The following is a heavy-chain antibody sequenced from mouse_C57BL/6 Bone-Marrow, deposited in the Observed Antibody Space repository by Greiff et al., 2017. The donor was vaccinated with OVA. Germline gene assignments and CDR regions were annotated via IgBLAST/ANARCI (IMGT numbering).Heavy chain of an antibody. CDR2: SRNKANDYTT. D-gene: IGHD1-1*01. CDR3: ARDGNYYGSDWYFDV. CDR1: GFTFSDFY. J-gene: IGHJ1*03. V-gene: IGHV7-1*01. Sequence: EVQRVESGGGLVKSGRSLRLSCATSGFTFSDFYMEWVRQAPGKGLEWIAASRNKANDYTTEYSASVKGRFIVSRDTSQSILYLQMNALRAEDTAIYYCARDGNYYGSDWYFDVWGTGTTVTVSS.